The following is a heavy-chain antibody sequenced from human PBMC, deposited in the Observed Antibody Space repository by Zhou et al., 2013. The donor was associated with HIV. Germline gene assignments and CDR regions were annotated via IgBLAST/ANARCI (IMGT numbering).Heavy chain of an antibody. CDR1: GGSFNSYP. D-gene: IGHD6-6*01. CDR2: ITPLVGIT. CDR3: ARDGYSSSSVYFDY. V-gene: IGHV1-69*04. Sequence: QVQLVQSGAEVKKPGSSVKVSCKASGGSFNSYPISWVRQAPGQGFEWMGRITPLVGITQYAQKFQARVTFTADKSTSTAYMELSSLRSEDTAVYYCARDGYSSSSVYFDYWGQGTLVTVSS. J-gene: IGHJ4*02.